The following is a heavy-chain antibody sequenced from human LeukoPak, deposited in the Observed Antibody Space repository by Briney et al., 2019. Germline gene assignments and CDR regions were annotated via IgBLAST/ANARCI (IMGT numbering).Heavy chain of an antibody. CDR1: GGSISSYY. D-gene: IGHD1-14*01. V-gene: IGHV4-59*01. CDR3: AREEVGTPGAFDI. J-gene: IGHJ3*02. CDR2: IYYSGST. Sequence: SETLSLTCTVSGGSISSYYWSWIRQPPGKGLEWIGYIYYSGSTNYNPSLKSRVTISVDTSKNQFFLKLSSVTAADTAVYYCAREEVGTPGAFDIWGQGTMVTVSS.